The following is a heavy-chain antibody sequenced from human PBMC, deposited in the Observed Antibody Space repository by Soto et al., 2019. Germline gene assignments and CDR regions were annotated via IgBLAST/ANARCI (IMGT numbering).Heavy chain of an antibody. J-gene: IGHJ5*02. CDR3: ARLNGLRYFDWLFQGGWFDP. V-gene: IGHV4-34*01. CDR1: GGSFSGYY. Sequence: PSETLSLTCAVYGGSFSGYYWSWIRQPPGKGLEWIGEINHSGSTNYSPSLKSRVTISVDTSKNQFSLKLSSVTAADTAVYYCARLNGLRYFDWLFQGGWFDPWGQGTLVTVSS. CDR2: INHSGST. D-gene: IGHD3-9*01.